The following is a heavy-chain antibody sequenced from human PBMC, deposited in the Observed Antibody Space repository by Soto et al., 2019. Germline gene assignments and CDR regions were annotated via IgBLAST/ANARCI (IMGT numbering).Heavy chain of an antibody. J-gene: IGHJ4*02. CDR2: IRGGGDST. D-gene: IGHD6-13*01. V-gene: IGHV3-23*01. CDR1: GFTFSSCT. Sequence: EVQLLESGGDLVQPGGSLRLSCAASGFTFSSCTMSWVRQAPGKGLEWVSRIRGGGDSTKYADSVQGRFTISRDNSKHTLYLQMNSLTAEDTAVYYCAKGEAALTAPDHWGLGTLVTVSS. CDR3: AKGEAALTAPDH.